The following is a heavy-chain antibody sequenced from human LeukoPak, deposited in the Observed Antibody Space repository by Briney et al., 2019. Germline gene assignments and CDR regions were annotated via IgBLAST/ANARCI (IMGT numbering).Heavy chain of an antibody. D-gene: IGHD3-10*01. CDR2: INPSVGST. J-gene: IGHJ4*02. CDR3: ARAGRGGGFDY. CDR1: GYTFTSYY. Sequence: ASVKVSCKASGYTFTSYYMHWVRQAPGQGLEWMGIINPSVGSTRYAQKFQGRLTMTRDTSTSTAYMEVSSLRSDDTAAYYGARAGRGGGFDYWGQGTLVIVSS. V-gene: IGHV1-46*01.